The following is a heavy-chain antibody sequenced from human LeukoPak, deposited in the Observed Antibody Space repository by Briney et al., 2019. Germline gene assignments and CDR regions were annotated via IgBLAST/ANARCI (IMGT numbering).Heavy chain of an antibody. CDR1: GFTFGDYA. J-gene: IGHJ4*02. CDR3: AKDGSGSYYLPYSSFDY. Sequence: SGGSLRLSCTASGFTFGDYAMSWFRQAPGKGLEWVSAISGSGGSTYYADSVKGRFTISRDNSKNTLYLQMNSLRAEDTAVYYCAKDGSGSYYLPYSSFDYWGQGTLVTVSS. D-gene: IGHD3-10*01. CDR2: ISGSGGST. V-gene: IGHV3-23*01.